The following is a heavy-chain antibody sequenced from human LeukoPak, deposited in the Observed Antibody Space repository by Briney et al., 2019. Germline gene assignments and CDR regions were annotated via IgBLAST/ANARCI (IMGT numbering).Heavy chain of an antibody. J-gene: IGHJ4*02. CDR2: INLNTGYK. CDR1: GYTFTDHY. Sequence: ASVTVSCKASGYTFTDHYIHWVRQAAGQGPEWMGWINLNTGYKDCAQKFQDRVTLTRETSITTAYMEVGSLTSDDTAVYYFVRNPLMWAFDFWGQGTLVAVSS. CDR3: VRNPLMWAFDF. V-gene: IGHV1-2*02. D-gene: IGHD1-26*01.